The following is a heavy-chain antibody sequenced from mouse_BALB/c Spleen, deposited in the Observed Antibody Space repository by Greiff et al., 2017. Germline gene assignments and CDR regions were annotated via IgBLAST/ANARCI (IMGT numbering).Heavy chain of an antibody. CDR3: ARNDGSPSLSVRGYAMDY. CDR1: GFNIKDTY. Sequence: EVQLQQSGAELVKPGASVKLSCTASGFNIKDTYMHWVKQRPEQGLEWIGRIDPANGNTKYDPKFQGKATITADTSSNTAYLQLSSLTSEDTAVYYCARNDGSPSLSVRGYAMDYWGQGTSVTVSS. D-gene: IGHD2-3*01. CDR2: IDPANGNT. V-gene: IGHV14-3*02. J-gene: IGHJ4*01.